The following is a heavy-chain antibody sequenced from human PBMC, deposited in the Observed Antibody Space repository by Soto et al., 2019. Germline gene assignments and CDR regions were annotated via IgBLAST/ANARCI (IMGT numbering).Heavy chain of an antibody. V-gene: IGHV3-53*01. Sequence: EVQLVESGGGLIQPGGSLRLSCAASGFTVSSNYMSWVRQAPGKGLEWVSVIYSGGSTYYADSVKGRFTISRDNSKNTLYLQMNSLRAEDTAVYYCARGAAGTFWYFDLWGRGTLVTVSS. CDR3: ARGAAGTFWYFDL. J-gene: IGHJ2*01. CDR1: GFTVSSNY. D-gene: IGHD6-13*01. CDR2: IYSGGST.